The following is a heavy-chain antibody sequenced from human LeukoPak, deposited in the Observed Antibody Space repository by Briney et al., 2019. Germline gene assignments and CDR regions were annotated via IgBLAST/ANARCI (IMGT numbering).Heavy chain of an antibody. CDR1: GYSISSGYY. CDR3: AWRATVEMATDNVVDY. CDR2: IYHSGST. Sequence: PSETLSLTCTVSGYSISSGYYWGWIRQPPGKGLEWIGSIYHSGSTYYNPSLKSRVTISVDTSKNQFSLKLSSVTAADTAVYYCAWRATVEMATDNVVDYWGQGTLVTVSS. J-gene: IGHJ4*02. V-gene: IGHV4-38-2*02. D-gene: IGHD5-24*01.